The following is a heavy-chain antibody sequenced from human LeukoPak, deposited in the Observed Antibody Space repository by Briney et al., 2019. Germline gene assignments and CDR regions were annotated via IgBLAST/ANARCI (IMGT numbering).Heavy chain of an antibody. Sequence: GGSLRLSCAASGFPFSSFGMHWVRQAPGKGLEWVALIWYDGSNKYYADSVKGRFTISRDNSKNTLYLQMNSLRAEDTAVYYCARGGLSSIAAVGYHFDYWGQGTLVTVSS. CDR3: ARGGLSSIAAVGYHFDY. V-gene: IGHV3-33*01. CDR1: GFPFSSFG. D-gene: IGHD6-13*01. J-gene: IGHJ4*02. CDR2: IWYDGSNK.